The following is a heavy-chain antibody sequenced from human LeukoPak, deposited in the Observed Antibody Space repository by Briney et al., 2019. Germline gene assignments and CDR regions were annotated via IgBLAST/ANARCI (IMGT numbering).Heavy chain of an antibody. CDR1: GYTFTGSY. D-gene: IGHD2-21*02. Sequence: VASVKVSCKASGYTFTGSYMHWVRQAPGQGLEWMGWINPNSGATNYAQKFQGRVTMTRDTSINTAYVDLSRLTSDDAAVYYCARGGPTTIGYWGQGTLVTVSS. CDR3: ARGGPTTIGY. V-gene: IGHV1-2*02. J-gene: IGHJ4*02. CDR2: INPNSGAT.